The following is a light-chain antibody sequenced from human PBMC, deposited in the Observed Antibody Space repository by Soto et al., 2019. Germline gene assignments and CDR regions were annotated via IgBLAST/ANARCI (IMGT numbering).Light chain of an antibody. V-gene: IGKV1-5*01. Sequence: DIQMTQSPSTLSASVGDRVTITCRASQSISYYLAWYQKKAGKAPKVLNWNASTLQSGVPSRFTGSGSGTEFTIHTRGMQPEDFSHYYCQQSYRMTIDFGQVTRLEIK. CDR1: QSISYY. CDR2: NAS. CDR3: QQSYRMTID. J-gene: IGKJ5*01.